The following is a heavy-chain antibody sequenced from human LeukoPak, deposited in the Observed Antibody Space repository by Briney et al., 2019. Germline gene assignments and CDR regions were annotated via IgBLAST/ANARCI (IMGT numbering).Heavy chain of an antibody. V-gene: IGHV1-2*02. CDR3: ARDRSIVGASRPDAFDI. J-gene: IGHJ3*02. CDR1: GYTFTGYY. D-gene: IGHD1-26*01. CDR2: INPNSGGT. Sequence: ASVKVSCKASGYTFTGYYMHWVRQAPGQGLEWMGWINPNSGGTNYAQKFQGRVTMTRDTSISTAYMELSRLRSDDTAVYYCARDRSIVGASRPDAFDIWGQGTMVTVSS.